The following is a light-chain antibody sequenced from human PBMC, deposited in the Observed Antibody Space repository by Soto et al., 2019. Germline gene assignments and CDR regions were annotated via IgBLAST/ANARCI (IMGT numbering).Light chain of an antibody. CDR3: QQRVNWPPT. V-gene: IGKV3D-20*02. Sequence: EIVLTQAPGTLSLSPGERATLSCRASQSVSNNYLAWYQQKPGQPPRLLFFDASNRATGVPDRFSAGGSGTDFTLIISSLEPEDFAVYYCQQRVNWPPTFGGGTKVDIK. J-gene: IGKJ4*01. CDR1: QSVSNNY. CDR2: DAS.